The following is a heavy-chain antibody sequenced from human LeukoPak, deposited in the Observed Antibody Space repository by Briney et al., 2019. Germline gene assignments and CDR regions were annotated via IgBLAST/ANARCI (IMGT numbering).Heavy chain of an antibody. CDR2: INPNSGGT. Sequence: ASVKVSCKASGGTFSSYAISWVRQAPGQGLEWMGWINPNSGGTNYAQKFQGRVTMTRDTSISTAYMELSRLRSDDTAVYYCARGWELLVDYWGQGTLVTVSS. D-gene: IGHD1-26*01. CDR3: ARGWELLVDY. J-gene: IGHJ4*02. V-gene: IGHV1-2*02. CDR1: GGTFSSYA.